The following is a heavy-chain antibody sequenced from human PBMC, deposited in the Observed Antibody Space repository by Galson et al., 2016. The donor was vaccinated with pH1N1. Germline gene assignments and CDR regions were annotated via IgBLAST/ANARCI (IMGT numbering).Heavy chain of an antibody. CDR3: ARAGNCDGDRCYGNGLDV. Sequence: SVKVSCKASGYTFTSNGISWVRQAPGQGLEWMGWINVDTGNTVHAQKLQDRFTMTTDTSTKTAYMELRSMKSDDTAVYYCARAGNCDGDRCYGNGLDVWGQGTTVTVSS. CDR1: GYTFTSNG. V-gene: IGHV1-18*01. J-gene: IGHJ6*02. D-gene: IGHD2-21*01. CDR2: INVDTGNT.